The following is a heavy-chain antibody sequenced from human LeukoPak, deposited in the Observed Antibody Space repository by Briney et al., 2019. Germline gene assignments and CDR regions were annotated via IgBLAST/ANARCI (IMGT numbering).Heavy chain of an antibody. J-gene: IGHJ3*02. CDR2: IYYSGIT. CDR3: AKAGVRYYDSSGLHAFDI. D-gene: IGHD3-22*01. CDR1: GGSISSTSYF. V-gene: IGHV4-39*01. Sequence: SETLSLTCTVSGGSISSTSYFWGWIRQPPGKGLEWLGTIYYSGITYYNPSLKSRVTMSVDTSRNQFSLKLSSVNAADTAVYYCAKAGVRYYDSSGLHAFDIWGQGTMVTVSS.